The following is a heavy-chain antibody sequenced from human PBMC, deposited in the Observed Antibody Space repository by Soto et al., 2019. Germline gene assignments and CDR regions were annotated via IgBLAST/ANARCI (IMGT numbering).Heavy chain of an antibody. J-gene: IGHJ6*02. D-gene: IGHD5-18*01. CDR1: GGSIRTIY. CDR2: IHTSGSS. CDR3: ARESRDTADGLDV. Sequence: QVQLQESGPGLVKPSETLSLRCSVSGGSIRTIYWTWVRQPAGKGLEWIGRIHTSGSSNYNPSLERRVTLSFDKPRNEFSLTLKSVTVADTAVYYWARESRDTADGLDVWCQGTAVTVSS. V-gene: IGHV4-4*07.